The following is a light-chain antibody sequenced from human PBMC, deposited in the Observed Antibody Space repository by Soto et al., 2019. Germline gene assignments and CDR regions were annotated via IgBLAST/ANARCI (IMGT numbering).Light chain of an antibody. CDR1: QSVAANY. CDR2: GAS. V-gene: IGKV3D-20*02. CDR3: QQRNSWPIT. Sequence: EVVLTQSPGTLSLSPGERATLSFRASQSVAANYLAWYQQKRGQAPRLLIYGASRRATGIPDRFSGSGFGTDFSLTINNLEPEDFAVYYCQQRNSWPITFGQGTRLEIK. J-gene: IGKJ5*01.